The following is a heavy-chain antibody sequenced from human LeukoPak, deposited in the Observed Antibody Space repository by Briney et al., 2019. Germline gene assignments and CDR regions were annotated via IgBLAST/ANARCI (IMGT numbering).Heavy chain of an antibody. CDR2: ISASGGAR. CDR3: ARNNYYARDY. J-gene: IGHJ4*02. Sequence: GGSLRLSCAASGFTFNSYGMSWVRQAPGKGLEWVSGISASGGARYYADSVKGRFTISRDNSKNTVYLQMNSLRAEDTAVYYCARNNYYARDYWGQGTLVTVSS. CDR1: GFTFNSYG. D-gene: IGHD1-26*01. V-gene: IGHV3-23*01.